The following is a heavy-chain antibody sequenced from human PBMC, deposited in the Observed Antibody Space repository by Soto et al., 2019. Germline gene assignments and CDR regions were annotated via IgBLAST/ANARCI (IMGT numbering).Heavy chain of an antibody. Sequence: CTVVEFTSLSYSMSRVSKKTGKGLEWVSAISGSGGSTYYADSVKGRFTISRDNSKNTLYLQMNSLRAEDTAVYYCAKDRSTIVRGVGYDAFDFWGQGTMVTVSS. D-gene: IGHD3-10*01. V-gene: IGHV3-23*01. CDR3: AKDRSTIVRGVGYDAFDF. J-gene: IGHJ3*01. CDR2: ISGSGGST. CDR1: EFTSLSYS.